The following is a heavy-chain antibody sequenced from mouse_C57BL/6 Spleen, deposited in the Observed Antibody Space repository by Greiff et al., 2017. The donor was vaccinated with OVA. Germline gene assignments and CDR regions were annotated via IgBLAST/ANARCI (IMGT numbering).Heavy chain of an antibody. CDR1: GFTFSDYG. CDR2: ISSGSSTI. Sequence: EVKLVESGGGLVKPGGSLKLSCAASGFTFSDYGMHWVRQAPEKGLEWVAYISSGSSTIYYADTVKGRFTISRDNAKNTLFLQMTSLRSEDTAMYYCARAPTVVATEYAMDYWGQGTSVTVSS. D-gene: IGHD1-1*01. V-gene: IGHV5-17*01. CDR3: ARAPTVVATEYAMDY. J-gene: IGHJ4*01.